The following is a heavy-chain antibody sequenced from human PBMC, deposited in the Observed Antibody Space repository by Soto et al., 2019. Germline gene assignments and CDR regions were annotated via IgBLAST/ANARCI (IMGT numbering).Heavy chain of an antibody. CDR2: INPKSGGT. D-gene: IGHD2-8*01. CDR1: GYSFTDYH. J-gene: IGHJ6*02. CDR3: ARGDSTDCSNGVCSFFYNHDMDV. V-gene: IGHV1-2*04. Sequence: ASVKVSCKASGYSFTDYHIHWVRQALGQGLEWLGRINPKSGGTSTAQKFQGWVTTTTDTSISTASMELTRLTSDDTAIYYCARGDSTDCSNGVCSFFYNHDMDVWGQGTTVTVSS.